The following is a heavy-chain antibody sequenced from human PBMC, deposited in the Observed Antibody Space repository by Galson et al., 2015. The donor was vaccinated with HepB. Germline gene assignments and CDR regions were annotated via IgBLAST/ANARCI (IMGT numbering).Heavy chain of an antibody. CDR2: INHSGST. CDR1: GGSFSGYY. D-gene: IGHD3-10*01. Sequence: SETLSLTCAVYGGSFSGYYWSWIRQPPGKGLEWIGEINHSGSTNYNPSLKSRVTISVDTSKNQFSLKLSSVTAADTAVYYCARGRSYYYFGVDYYYYYMDVWGKGTTVTVSS. CDR3: ARGRSYYYFGVDYYYYYMDV. V-gene: IGHV4-34*01. J-gene: IGHJ6*03.